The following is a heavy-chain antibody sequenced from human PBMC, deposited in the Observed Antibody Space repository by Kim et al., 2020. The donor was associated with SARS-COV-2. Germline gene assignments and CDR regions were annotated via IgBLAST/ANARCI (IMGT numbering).Heavy chain of an antibody. V-gene: IGHV5-51*01. CDR3: ATHGSGSPQPDY. J-gene: IGHJ4*02. D-gene: IGHD3-10*01. Sequence: RYSPSFQGQVTISADKSISTAYLQWSSLKASDTAMYYCATHGSGSPQPDYWGQGTLVTVSS.